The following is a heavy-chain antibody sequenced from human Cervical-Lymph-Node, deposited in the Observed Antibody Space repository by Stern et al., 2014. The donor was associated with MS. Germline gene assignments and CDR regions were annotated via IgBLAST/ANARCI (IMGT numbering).Heavy chain of an antibody. CDR3: ARDPRIAVAGTGGGFDP. V-gene: IGHV1-18*01. CDR1: GYTFSTYG. D-gene: IGHD6-19*01. J-gene: IGHJ5*02. CDR2: ISGYNDNT. Sequence: VQLLQSGAEVKKPGASVKVSCKSSGYTFSTYGISWVRQAPGQGLEVMGWISGYNDNTNYVEKFQGRVTMTTDTSTSTAYMELRSLRSDDTAVYYCARDPRIAVAGTGGGFDPWGQGTLVTVSS.